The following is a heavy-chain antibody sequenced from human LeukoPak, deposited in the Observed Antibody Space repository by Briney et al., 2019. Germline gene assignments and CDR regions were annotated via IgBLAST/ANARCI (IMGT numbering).Heavy chain of an antibody. D-gene: IGHD3-22*01. CDR2: IIPIFGTA. J-gene: IGHJ4*02. Sequence: SVNVTCKASGGTFSSYAISWVRQAPGQGLEWMGRIIPIFGTANYAQKFQGRVTITTDESTSTAYMELSSLRSEDTAVYYCARGDSSGYYYVSFDYWGQGTLVTVSS. V-gene: IGHV1-69*05. CDR1: GGTFSSYA. CDR3: ARGDSSGYYYVSFDY.